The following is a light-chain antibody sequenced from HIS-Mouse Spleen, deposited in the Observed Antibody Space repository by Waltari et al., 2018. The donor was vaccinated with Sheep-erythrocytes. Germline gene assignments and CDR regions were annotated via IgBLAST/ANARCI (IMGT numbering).Light chain of an antibody. Sequence: QSALTQPASGSGSPGQSITISCTGTSSDVGSYNLASWYQQHPGKAPKLMIYEGSKRPSGVSNRFSGSKSGNTASLTISGLQAEDEADYYCCSYAGSSTPWVFGGGTKLTVL. J-gene: IGLJ3*02. CDR1: SSDVGSYNL. V-gene: IGLV2-23*01. CDR2: EGS. CDR3: CSYAGSSTPWV.